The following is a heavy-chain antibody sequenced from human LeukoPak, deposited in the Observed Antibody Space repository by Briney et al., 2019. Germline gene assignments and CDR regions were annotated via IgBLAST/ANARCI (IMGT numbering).Heavy chain of an antibody. CDR1: GGSFSGYY. D-gene: IGHD6-19*01. CDR2: INHSGST. Sequence: SETLSLTCAVYGGSFSGYYWSWIRQPPGKGLEWIGEINHSGSTNYNPSLKSRVTISVDTSKNQFSLKLSSVTAADTAVYYCAGTDPYSSGWYHFDYWGQGTLVTVSS. CDR3: AGTDPYSSGWYHFDY. V-gene: IGHV4-34*01. J-gene: IGHJ4*02.